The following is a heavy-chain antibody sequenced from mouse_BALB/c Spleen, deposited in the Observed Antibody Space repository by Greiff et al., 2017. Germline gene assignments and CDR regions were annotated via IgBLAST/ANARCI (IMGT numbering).Heavy chain of an antibody. Sequence: EVQLQQSGAELVKPGASVKLSCTASGFNIKDTYMHWVKQRPEQGLEWIGRIDPANGNTKYDPKFQGKATITADTSSNTAYLQLSSLTSEDTAVYYCAFAYCGNYGGAMDYWGQGTSVTVSS. D-gene: IGHD2-10*01. V-gene: IGHV14-3*02. CDR2: IDPANGNT. CDR3: AFAYCGNYGGAMDY. J-gene: IGHJ4*01. CDR1: GFNIKDTY.